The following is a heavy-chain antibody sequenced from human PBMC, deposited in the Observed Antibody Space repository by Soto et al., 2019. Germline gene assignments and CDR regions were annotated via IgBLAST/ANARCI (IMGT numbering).Heavy chain of an antibody. V-gene: IGHV1-69*01. Sequence: QVQLVQSGAEVKKPGSSVKVSCKASGGTFSSYAISWVRQAPGQGLEWMGGIIPIFGTANYAQKFQGRVTITADESTSTAYMELSSLRSEDTAVYYCARAEYVHSSSSYPYGMDVWGQGTTVTVSS. CDR2: IIPIFGTA. D-gene: IGHD6-6*01. J-gene: IGHJ6*02. CDR3: ARAEYVHSSSSYPYGMDV. CDR1: GGTFSSYA.